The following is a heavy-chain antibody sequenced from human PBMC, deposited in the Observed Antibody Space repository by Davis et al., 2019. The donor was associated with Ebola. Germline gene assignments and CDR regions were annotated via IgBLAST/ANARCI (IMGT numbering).Heavy chain of an antibody. Sequence: GESLKISCAASGFTFRTYGMHWVRQAPGKGLEWVAVISYDGSNKYYADSVKGRFTISRHNLKNMLYLQMNSLRPEDTAVYYCGVQGDYWGQGTLVTVSS. V-gene: IGHV3-30*03. J-gene: IGHJ4*02. CDR1: GFTFRTYG. CDR2: ISYDGSNK. CDR3: GVQGDY.